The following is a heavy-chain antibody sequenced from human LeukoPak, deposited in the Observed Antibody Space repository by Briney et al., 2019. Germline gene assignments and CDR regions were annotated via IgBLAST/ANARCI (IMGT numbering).Heavy chain of an antibody. Sequence: GGSLRLSCAASGFTFDDYGMSWVRQAPGKGLEWVASISSSSSYIYYADSVKGRFTISRDNAKNSLYLQMNSLRAEDTAVYYCARDNPTVTTSRYFDYWGQGTLVTVSS. V-gene: IGHV3-21*01. CDR3: ARDNPTVTTSRYFDY. CDR2: ISSSSSYI. J-gene: IGHJ4*02. CDR1: GFTFDDYG. D-gene: IGHD4-17*01.